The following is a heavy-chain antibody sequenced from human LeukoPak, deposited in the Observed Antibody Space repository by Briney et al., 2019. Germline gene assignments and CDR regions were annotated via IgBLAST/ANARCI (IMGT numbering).Heavy chain of an antibody. CDR1: GYSFTNFW. D-gene: IGHD3-22*01. V-gene: IGHV5-51*01. CDR2: IYPDDSDT. J-gene: IGHJ4*02. CDR3: ARGVYYYDSSGRNNHFDY. Sequence: GESLKISCKGSGYSFTNFWIGWVRQMPGKGLEWMGIIYPDDSDTLYSPSFKGQVTISADKSISTAYLQWSSLKASDTAMYYCARGVYYYDSSGRNNHFDYWGQGTLVTVSS.